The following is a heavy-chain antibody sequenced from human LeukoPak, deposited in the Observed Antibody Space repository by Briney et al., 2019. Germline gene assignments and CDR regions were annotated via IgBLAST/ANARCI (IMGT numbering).Heavy chain of an antibody. V-gene: IGHV4-39*01. CDR3: ARVNNAFSLYAFDI. CDR1: GGSISSSSYY. Sequence: SETLSLTCTVSGGSISSSSYYWGWIRQPPGKGLEWIGSIYYSGSTYYNPSLKSRVTISVDTSKNQFSLKLSSVTAADTAVYYCARVNNAFSLYAFDIWGQGTMVTVSS. CDR2: IYYSGST. D-gene: IGHD2/OR15-2a*01. J-gene: IGHJ3*02.